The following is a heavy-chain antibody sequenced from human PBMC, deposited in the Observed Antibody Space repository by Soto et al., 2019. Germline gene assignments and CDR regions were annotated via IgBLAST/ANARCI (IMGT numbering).Heavy chain of an antibody. Sequence: GGSLRLSCAASGFTFSSYSMNWVRQAPGKGLEWVAVVSIGGSTHYADSVRGRFTISRDNSKNTLSLQMDSLTAEDTAVYFCAKRRGTGGHFDYWGQGALVTVSS. CDR2: VSIGGST. CDR3: AKRRGTGGHFDY. V-gene: IGHV3-23*01. J-gene: IGHJ4*02. D-gene: IGHD2-8*02. CDR1: GFTFSSYS.